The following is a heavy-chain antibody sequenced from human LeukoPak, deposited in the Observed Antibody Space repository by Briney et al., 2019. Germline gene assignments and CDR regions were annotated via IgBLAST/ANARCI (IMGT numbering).Heavy chain of an antibody. D-gene: IGHD6-19*01. Sequence: GGSLRLSCAASGFTFRSYAMTWVRQAPGKGLEWVSGLSGSGGSTYYADSVKGRFTISRDNSKSALYLQKNSLRADDTAIYYCAKSMTLQWRGFFDLWGRGTHVTVSS. CDR1: GFTFRSYA. V-gene: IGHV3-23*01. CDR3: AKSMTLQWRGFFDL. J-gene: IGHJ2*01. CDR2: LSGSGGST.